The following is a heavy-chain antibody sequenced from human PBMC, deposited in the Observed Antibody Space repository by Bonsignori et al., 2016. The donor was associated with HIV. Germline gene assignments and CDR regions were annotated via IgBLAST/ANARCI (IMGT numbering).Heavy chain of an antibody. V-gene: IGHV1-69*10. Sequence: WVRQAPGQGLEWMGGIIPILGIANYAQKFQGRVTITADESTSTAYMELSSLRSEDTAVYYCARWLLWFGESSSFHYYYMDVWGKGTTVTVSS. CDR2: IIPILGIA. CDR3: ARWLLWFGESSSFHYYYMDV. J-gene: IGHJ6*03. D-gene: IGHD3-10*01.